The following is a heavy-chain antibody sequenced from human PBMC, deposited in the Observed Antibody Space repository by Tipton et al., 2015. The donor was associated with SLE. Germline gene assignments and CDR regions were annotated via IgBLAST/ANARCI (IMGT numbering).Heavy chain of an antibody. CDR1: GASITSSDW. CDR2: IHHRGST. V-gene: IGHV4-4*02. J-gene: IGHJ6*02. D-gene: IGHD5-18*01. CDR3: ARWIPLTGTNV. Sequence: TLSLTCAVSGASITSSDWWSWVRQPPGKGLEYIGEIHHRGSTNYKSSLRGRVTISVDKSKNQFSLKLTSVTAADTAVYYCARWIPLTGTNVWGQGATVTVSS.